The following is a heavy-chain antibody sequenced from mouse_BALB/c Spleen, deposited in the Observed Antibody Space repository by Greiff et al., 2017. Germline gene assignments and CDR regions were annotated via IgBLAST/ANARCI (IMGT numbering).Heavy chain of an antibody. J-gene: IGHJ3*01. CDR1: GFNIKDTY. CDR3: ARGYDPFAY. Sequence: EVKLQESGAELVKPGASVKLSCTASGFNIKDTYMHWVKQRPEQGLEWIGRIDPANGNTKYDPKFQGKATITADTSSNTAYLQLSSLTSEDTAVYYCARGYDPFAYWGQGTLVTVSA. CDR2: IDPANGNT. V-gene: IGHV14-3*02. D-gene: IGHD2-10*02.